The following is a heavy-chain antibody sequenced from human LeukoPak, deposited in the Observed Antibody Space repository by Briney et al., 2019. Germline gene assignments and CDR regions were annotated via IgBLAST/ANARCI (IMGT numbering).Heavy chain of an antibody. CDR2: VYYSGST. CDR3: AGGSRGSSAEFVH. V-gene: IGHV4-31*03. D-gene: IGHD6-13*01. J-gene: IGHJ5*02. CDR1: GVSISSGGHY. Sequence: HPSETLSLTCTVSGVSISSGGHYWTWIRQHPGKGLEWIGYVYYSGSTYYNPSLKSRVTISMGTSKNRFFLNLSSVTEADTAVYYCAGGSRGSSAEFVHWGQGTLVTVSS.